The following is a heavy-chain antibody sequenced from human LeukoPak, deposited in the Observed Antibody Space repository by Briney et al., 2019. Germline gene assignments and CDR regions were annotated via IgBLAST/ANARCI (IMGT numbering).Heavy chain of an antibody. CDR2: INHSGST. D-gene: IGHD3-10*01. Sequence: PSETLSLTCAVYGGSFSGYYWSWIRQPPGKGLEWIGEINHSGSTNYSPSLKSRVTISVDTSKNQFSLKLSSVTAADTAVYYCARGRTYYGSGSYYSGWGQGTLVTVSS. V-gene: IGHV4-34*01. CDR1: GGSFSGYY. CDR3: ARGRTYYGSGSYYSG. J-gene: IGHJ4*02.